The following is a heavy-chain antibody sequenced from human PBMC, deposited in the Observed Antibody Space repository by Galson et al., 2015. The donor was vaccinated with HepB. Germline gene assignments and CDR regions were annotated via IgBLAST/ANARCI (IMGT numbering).Heavy chain of an antibody. D-gene: IGHD6-6*01. V-gene: IGHV1-18*01. CDR3: ARARYSTSPPDY. CDR2: ISVYNGNT. Sequence: SVKVSCKASRFTFTNYGVTWVRQAPGQGLEWMGWISVYNGNTNYAQKFQDRVTMTTDTSTTTAYMELRSLRADDTAVYFCARARYSTSPPDYWGQGTLASVSS. CDR1: RFTFTNYG. J-gene: IGHJ4*02.